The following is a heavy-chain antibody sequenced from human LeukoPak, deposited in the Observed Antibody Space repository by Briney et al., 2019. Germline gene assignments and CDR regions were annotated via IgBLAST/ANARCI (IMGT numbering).Heavy chain of an antibody. J-gene: IGHJ3*02. V-gene: IGHV3-30-3*01. D-gene: IGHD3-22*01. CDR2: ISYDGSNK. CDR3: ASAVVIPSNDAFDI. CDR1: GFTFGSYA. Sequence: QSGGSLRLSCAASGFTFGSYAMHWVRQAPGKGLEWVAVISYDGSNKYYADSVKGRFTISRDNAKNSLYLQMNSLRAEDTAVYYCASAVVIPSNDAFDIWGQGTMVTVSS.